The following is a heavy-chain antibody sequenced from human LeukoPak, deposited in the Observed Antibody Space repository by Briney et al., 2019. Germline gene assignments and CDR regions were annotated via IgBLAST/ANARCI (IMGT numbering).Heavy chain of an antibody. CDR3: AKDRKIGRLGIIDY. D-gene: IGHD7-27*01. Sequence: GGSLRLSCAASGFTFSSYGMHWVRQAPGKGLEWVAFIRYDGSNKYYADSVKGRFTISRDNSKNTLYLQMNSLRAEDTAVYYCAKDRKIGRLGIIDYWGQGTLVTVSS. V-gene: IGHV3-30*02. CDR1: GFTFSSYG. CDR2: IRYDGSNK. J-gene: IGHJ4*02.